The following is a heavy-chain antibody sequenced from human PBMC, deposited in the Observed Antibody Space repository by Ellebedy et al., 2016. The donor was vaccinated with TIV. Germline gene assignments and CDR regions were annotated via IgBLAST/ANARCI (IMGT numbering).Heavy chain of an antibody. D-gene: IGHD3-9*01. V-gene: IGHV3-30*18. CDR2: TSFDEGDK. J-gene: IGHJ6*04. Sequence: GGSLRLXXVASGFTFSSYAMHRVRQAPGKGLEWVAATSFDEGDKYYADSVRGRFTISKDNDKNTLSLQMNSLRPEDTAVYYCAKVGILRYFDWAGDYYHMDVWGKGTTVTVSS. CDR3: AKVGILRYFDWAGDYYHMDV. CDR1: GFTFSSYA.